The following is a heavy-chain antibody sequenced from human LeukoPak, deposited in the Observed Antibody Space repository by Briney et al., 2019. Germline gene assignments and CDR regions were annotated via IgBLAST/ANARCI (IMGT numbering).Heavy chain of an antibody. CDR2: ISYDGSNK. D-gene: IGHD6-19*01. CDR3: ARRSGIAVAGAFGY. Sequence: PGGSLRLSCAASGFTFSSYAMHWVRQAPGKGLEWVAVISYDGSNKYYADSVKGRFTISRDNSKNTLYLQMNSLRAEDTAVYYCARRSGIAVAGAFGYWGQGTLVTVSS. J-gene: IGHJ4*02. V-gene: IGHV3-30*04. CDR1: GFTFSSYA.